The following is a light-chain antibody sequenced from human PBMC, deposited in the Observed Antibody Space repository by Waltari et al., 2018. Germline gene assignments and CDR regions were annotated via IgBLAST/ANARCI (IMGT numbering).Light chain of an antibody. J-gene: IGLJ1*01. Sequence: QSVLTQPPSVSAAPGQKVTISCSGSSSNIGNNYVSWYQQLPGTAPKLLIYNNNKRPPGIPDRVSGSKSGTSATLGITGIQTGDEADYYCCSFAGSSTYYVFGTGTKVTVL. CDR1: SSNIGNNY. CDR3: CSFAGSSTYYV. CDR2: NNN. V-gene: IGLV1-51*01.